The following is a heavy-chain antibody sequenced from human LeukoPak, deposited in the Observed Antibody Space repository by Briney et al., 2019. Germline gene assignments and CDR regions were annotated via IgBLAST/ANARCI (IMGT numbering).Heavy chain of an antibody. V-gene: IGHV1-69*05. CDR1: GGTFSSYA. CDR3: ARRKVTMVRGTRYYYMDV. CDR2: IIPIFGTA. J-gene: IGHJ6*03. Sequence: SVKVSCKASGGTFSSYANSWVRQAPGQGLEWMGGIIPIFGTANYAQKFQGRVTITTDESTSTAYMELSSLRSEDTAVYYCARRKVTMVRGTRYYYMDVWGKGTTVTVSS. D-gene: IGHD3-10*01.